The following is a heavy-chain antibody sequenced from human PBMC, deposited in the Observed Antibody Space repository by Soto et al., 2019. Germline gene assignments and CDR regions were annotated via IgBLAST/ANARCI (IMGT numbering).Heavy chain of an antibody. CDR3: ARVGSKSFYYATDV. Sequence: PSETLSLTCTVSGGSISSYYWSWIRQPPGKGLEWIGYIYYSGTTNYNPSLKSRVTMSVDTSKTQFSLKLTSVTAADTAVYYCARVGSKSFYYATDVWGQGTTVTVSS. V-gene: IGHV4-59*01. CDR2: IYYSGTT. D-gene: IGHD4-4*01. J-gene: IGHJ6*02. CDR1: GGSISSYY.